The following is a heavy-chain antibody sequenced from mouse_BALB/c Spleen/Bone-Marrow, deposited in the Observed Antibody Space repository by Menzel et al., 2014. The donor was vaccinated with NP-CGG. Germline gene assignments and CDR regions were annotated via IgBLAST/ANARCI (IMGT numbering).Heavy chain of an antibody. Sequence: VQLQQSAAELARPGASVKMSCKASGYTFTDYTIHWVKQRPGQGLEWIGYINPSSGYTDYNQRFNDKTTLTTDKSSSTAYMQLSSLTSEDSAVYCCARLNYGNPFAYWGQGTLVTVSA. CDR3: ARLNYGNPFAY. CDR1: GYTFTDYT. J-gene: IGHJ3*01. CDR2: INPSSGYT. V-gene: IGHV1-4*02. D-gene: IGHD2-1*01.